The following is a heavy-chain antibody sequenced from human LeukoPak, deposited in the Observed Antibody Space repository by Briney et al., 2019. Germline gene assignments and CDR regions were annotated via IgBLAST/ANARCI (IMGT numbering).Heavy chain of an antibody. V-gene: IGHV3-30*03. CDR3: ARGQAQQWLVSPWNYYYMDV. J-gene: IGHJ6*03. CDR1: GFTFSTYG. CDR2: LSYDGSNK. Sequence: GRSLRLSCAASGFTFSTYGMHWVRQAPGKGLEWVAILSYDGSNKYYTDSVKGRFTISRDNSKNTLFLQMNSLRVEDTAVYYCARGQAQQWLVSPWNYYYMDVWGKGTTVTISS. D-gene: IGHD6-19*01.